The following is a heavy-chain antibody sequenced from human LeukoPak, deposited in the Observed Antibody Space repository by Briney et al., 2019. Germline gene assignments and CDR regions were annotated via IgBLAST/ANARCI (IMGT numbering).Heavy chain of an antibody. J-gene: IGHJ6*03. V-gene: IGHV1-8*03. CDR3: ARGVRYYYYDYYMDV. CDR1: GYTFTSYD. CDR2: MNPNSGNK. D-gene: IGHD3-3*01. Sequence: GSVKVSCKASGYTFTSYDINWVRQATGQGLEWMGWMNPNSGNKAYAPKFQGRVTITKDSYISTAYMELSSLRSEDTAVYYCARGVRYYYYDYYMDVWGKGTTVTVSS.